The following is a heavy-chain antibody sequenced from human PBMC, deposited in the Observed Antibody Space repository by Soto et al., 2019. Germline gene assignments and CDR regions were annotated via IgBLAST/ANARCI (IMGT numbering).Heavy chain of an antibody. CDR1: GYNFINYG. CDR3: VRDLDGSGSYYTDY. CDR2: ISVHNGNT. V-gene: IGHV1-18*01. J-gene: IGHJ4*02. Sequence: LVKVSCKASGYNFINYGITWVRQAPGQGLEWMGRISVHNGNTNYAQKLQGRVTMTTDTSTSTAYMELRSLRSDDTAVYYCVRDLDGSGSYYTDYWGPGTLVTVSS. D-gene: IGHD3-10*01.